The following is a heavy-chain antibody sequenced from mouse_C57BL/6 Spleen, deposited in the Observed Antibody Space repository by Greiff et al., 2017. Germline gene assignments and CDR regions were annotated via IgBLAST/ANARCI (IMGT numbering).Heavy chain of an antibody. V-gene: IGHV1-87*01. Sequence: VQVVESGPELARPWASVKISCQAFYTFSRRVHFAIRDTNYWMQWVKQRPGQGLEWIGAIYPGNGDTSYNQKFKGKATLTADKSSSTAYMQLRSLTSEDSAVYYCASYGNYEGAWVAYWGQGTLVTVSA. J-gene: IGHJ3*01. CDR1: YTFSRRVH. CDR2: GQGLEWIG. D-gene: IGHD2-1*01. CDR3: SEDSAVYYCASYGNYEGAWVAY.